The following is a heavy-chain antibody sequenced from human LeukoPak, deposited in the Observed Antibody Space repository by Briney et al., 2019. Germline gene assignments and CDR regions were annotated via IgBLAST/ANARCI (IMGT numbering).Heavy chain of an antibody. CDR2: IYPGGSDT. CDR1: GYSFTSYW. V-gene: IGHV5-51*01. CDR3: ARALMVRGVISKFDY. J-gene: IGHJ4*02. D-gene: IGHD3-10*01. Sequence: GESLKISCKGSGYSFTSYWIGWVRQMPGKGLEWMGIIYPGGSDTRYSPSFQGQVTISADKSISTAYLQWSSLKASDTAMYYCARALMVRGVISKFDYWGQGTLVTVSS.